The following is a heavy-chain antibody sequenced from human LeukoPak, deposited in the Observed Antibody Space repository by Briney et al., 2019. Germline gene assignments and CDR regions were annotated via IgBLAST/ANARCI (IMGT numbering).Heavy chain of an antibody. D-gene: IGHD2-2*01. CDR3: ARDHAIVVVPAAPSGAFDI. CDR2: ISYDGNNK. CDR1: GFTFSSYD. V-gene: IGHV3-30-3*01. J-gene: IGHJ3*02. Sequence: GGGLGLSCASSGFTFSSYDMHGVRQAPGKGLEWVAVISYDGNNKYYADSVEGRFNISRDNSKNPLYLQMNSLRAEDTAVYYCARDHAIVVVPAAPSGAFDIWGQGTMVTVSS.